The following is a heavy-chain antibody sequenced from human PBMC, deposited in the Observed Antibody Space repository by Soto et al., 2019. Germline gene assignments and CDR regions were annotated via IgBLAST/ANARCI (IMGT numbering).Heavy chain of an antibody. CDR2: ISTYNGNT. CDR3: ARDAAWRPNDY. Sequence: QIQLVQSGAEVKKPGASVKVTCKASGYTFTSHGISWVRQAPGQGLEWMGWISTYNGNTNYAQKFQDRVTMTTDTSTSTAYMELRSLKSDDTALYYCARDAAWRPNDYWGQGTLVTVSS. V-gene: IGHV1-18*04. CDR1: GYTFTSHG. J-gene: IGHJ4*02. D-gene: IGHD6-25*01.